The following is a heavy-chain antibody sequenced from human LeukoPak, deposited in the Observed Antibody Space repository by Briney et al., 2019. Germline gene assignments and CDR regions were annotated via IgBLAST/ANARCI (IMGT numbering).Heavy chain of an antibody. Sequence: SETLSLTCAVSAFSINSGYYWGWIRQPPGKGLEWIGTVYHSGSTYYNPSLKSRVTMSVDTSKNQFSLKVYSVTAADTAVYYCARLGSGYSYFDYWGQGTLVTVPS. J-gene: IGHJ4*02. V-gene: IGHV4-38-2*01. CDR3: ARLGSGYSYFDY. D-gene: IGHD3-22*01. CDR1: AFSINSGYY. CDR2: VYHSGST.